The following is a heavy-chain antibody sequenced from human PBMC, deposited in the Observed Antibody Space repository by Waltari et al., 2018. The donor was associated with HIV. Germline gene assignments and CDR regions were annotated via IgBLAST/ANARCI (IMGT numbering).Heavy chain of an antibody. Sequence: VQLVQSGAEVKKPGASVKVSCQPSGYTFTGYYMHWVRQAPGQGLEWRGWINPNSGGTNYAQKFQGRVTMTRDTSISTAYMELSRLRSDDTAVYYCARGDYDSSGDAFDIWGQGTMVTVSS. V-gene: IGHV1-2*02. CDR2: INPNSGGT. D-gene: IGHD3-22*01. CDR1: GYTFTGYY. CDR3: ARGDYDSSGDAFDI. J-gene: IGHJ3*02.